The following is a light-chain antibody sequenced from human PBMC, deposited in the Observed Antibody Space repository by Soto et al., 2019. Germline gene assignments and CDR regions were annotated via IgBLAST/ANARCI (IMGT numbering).Light chain of an antibody. CDR2: GAS. CDR1: QSVSSN. V-gene: IGKV3-15*01. Sequence: EIVMTQSPATLSLSPGERATLSCRASQSVSSNLAWYQQKPGQAPRLLIYGASTRATGIPARFSGSGSGTEFTLNISSLQSEDFAVYHCQQYNEWPRTFGQGTKVDIK. CDR3: QQYNEWPRT. J-gene: IGKJ1*01.